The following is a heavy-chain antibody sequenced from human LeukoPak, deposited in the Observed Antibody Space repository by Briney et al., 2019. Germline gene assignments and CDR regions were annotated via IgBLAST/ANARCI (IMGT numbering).Heavy chain of an antibody. CDR2: INHSGST. V-gene: IGHV4-34*01. Sequence: SETLSLTCAVYGGSLSGYYWSWIRQPPGKGLEWIGEINHSGSTNYNPSLKSRVSISVDTSKNQFSLKLSFVTAADTAVYYCARGSRIASNYWGQGTLVTVSS. CDR1: GGSLSGYY. J-gene: IGHJ4*02. CDR3: ARGSRIASNY. D-gene: IGHD6-13*01.